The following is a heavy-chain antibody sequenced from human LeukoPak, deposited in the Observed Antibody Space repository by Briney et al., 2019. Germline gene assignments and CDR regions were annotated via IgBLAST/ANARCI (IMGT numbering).Heavy chain of an antibody. CDR3: ARDLWDRRYSYGYWY. CDR1: GGTFSSYA. J-gene: IGHJ4*02. V-gene: IGHV1-69*05. Sequence: ASVKVSCKASGGTFSSYAISWVRQDPGQGLEWMGRIIPIFGTANYAQKFQGRVTITTDESTSTAYMELSSLRSEDTAVYYCARDLWDRRYSYGYWYWGQGTLVTVSS. D-gene: IGHD5-18*01. CDR2: IIPIFGTA.